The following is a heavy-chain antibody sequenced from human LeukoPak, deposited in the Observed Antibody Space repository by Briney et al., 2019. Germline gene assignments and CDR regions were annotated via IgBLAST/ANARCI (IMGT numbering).Heavy chain of an antibody. CDR2: INWNGGST. J-gene: IGHJ4*02. Sequence: PGGSLRLSCAASGFTFDDYGMSWVRQAPGKGLEWVSGINWNGGSTGYADSVKGRFTISRDNAKNSLYLQMNSLRAEDTAVYYCASGTTRGVIPFDYWGQGTLVTVSS. CDR1: GFTFDDYG. CDR3: ASGTTRGVIPFDY. D-gene: IGHD3-10*01. V-gene: IGHV3-20*04.